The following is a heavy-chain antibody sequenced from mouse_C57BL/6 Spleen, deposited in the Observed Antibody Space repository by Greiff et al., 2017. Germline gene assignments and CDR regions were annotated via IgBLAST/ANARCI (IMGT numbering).Heavy chain of an antibody. CDR1: GYTFTDYY. CDR3: AKTAQAISWCAY. CDR2: IYPGSGNT. D-gene: IGHD3-2*02. Sequence: VQLQQSGAELVRPGASVKLSCKASGYTFTDYYINWVKQRPGQGLEWIARIYPGSGNTYYNEKFKGKATLTAEKSSSTAYMQLSSLTSEDSAVYCCAKTAQAISWCAYWGQGTLVTVSA. V-gene: IGHV1-76*01. J-gene: IGHJ3*01.